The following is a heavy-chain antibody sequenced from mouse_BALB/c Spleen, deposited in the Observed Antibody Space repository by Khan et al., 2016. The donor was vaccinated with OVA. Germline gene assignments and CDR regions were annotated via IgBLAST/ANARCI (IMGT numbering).Heavy chain of an antibody. Sequence: EVQLQQSGPGLVKPSQSLSLTCTVTGYSITSGYAWNWIRQFPGNKLEWRGYISYSGVTSYTPSLKSRISTTRATSKHQFFLPLNSVTTEDTATYYCARGNYYGYYFDYWGQGTTLTVSS. CDR3: ARGNYYGYYFDY. V-gene: IGHV3-2*02. CDR1: GYSITSGYA. D-gene: IGHD1-1*01. CDR2: ISYSGVT. J-gene: IGHJ2*01.